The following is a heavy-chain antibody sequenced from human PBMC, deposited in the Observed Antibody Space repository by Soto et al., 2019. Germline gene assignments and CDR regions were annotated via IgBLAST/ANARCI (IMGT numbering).Heavy chain of an antibody. Sequence: QVQLVQSGAEVKKPGSSVKVSCKASGGTFSSYTISWVRQAPGQGLEWMGRIIPILGIANYAQKCQGRVTMTADKSTSTAYMELSSLRSEDTAVYYCATSHWSDPWGQGTLVTVSS. CDR2: IIPILGIA. J-gene: IGHJ5*02. CDR3: ATSHWSDP. V-gene: IGHV1-69*02. CDR1: GGTFSSYT.